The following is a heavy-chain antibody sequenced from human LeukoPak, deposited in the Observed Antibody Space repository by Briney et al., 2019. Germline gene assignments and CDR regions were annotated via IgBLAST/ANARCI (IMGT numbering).Heavy chain of an antibody. J-gene: IGHJ4*02. V-gene: IGHV4-59*01. CDR3: ARGVYIAAAQYGY. CDR1: GGSISSYY. Sequence: SETLSLTCTVSGGSISSYYWSWIRQPPGKGLERIGYIYYSGTTNYNPSLKSRVTISVDTSKNQFSLKLSSVTAADTAVYYCARGVYIAAAQYGYWGQGTLVIVSS. CDR2: IYYSGTT. D-gene: IGHD6-13*01.